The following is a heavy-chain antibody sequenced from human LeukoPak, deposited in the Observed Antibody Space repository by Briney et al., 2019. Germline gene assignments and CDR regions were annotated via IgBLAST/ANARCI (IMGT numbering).Heavy chain of an antibody. CDR2: IYYSGST. CDR1: GGSISSYY. D-gene: IGHD3-22*01. V-gene: IGHV4-59*01. Sequence: PSETLSLTCTVSGGSISSYYWSWIRQPPGKGLEWIGYIYYSGSTNYNPSLKSRVTISVDTSKNQFSLKLSSVTAADTAVYYCARDPRPRDYDSSEDYYYMDAWGKGTTVTVSS. CDR3: ARDPRPRDYDSSEDYYYMDA. J-gene: IGHJ6*03.